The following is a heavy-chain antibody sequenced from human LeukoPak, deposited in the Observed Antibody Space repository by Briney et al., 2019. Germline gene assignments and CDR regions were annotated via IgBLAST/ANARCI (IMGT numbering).Heavy chain of an antibody. V-gene: IGHV3-74*01. CDR2: ISTDGSFT. CDR3: ARAYYDSSGYYFDY. J-gene: IGHJ4*02. Sequence: GGSLRLSCAASGFTFSNYLMHWVRQTPGKGLVWISRISTDGSFTNYADSVKGRFTISRDNAKNSLYLQMNSLRAEDTAVYYCARAYYDSSGYYFDYWGQGTLVTVSS. D-gene: IGHD3-22*01. CDR1: GFTFSNYL.